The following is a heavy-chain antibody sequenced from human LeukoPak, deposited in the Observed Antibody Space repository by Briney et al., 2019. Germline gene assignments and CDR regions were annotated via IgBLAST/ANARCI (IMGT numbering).Heavy chain of an antibody. J-gene: IGHJ4*02. CDR3: AKDVASNFYSSSDY. Sequence: ASVKVSCKASGYTFTGYYMHWVRQAPGQGLEWMGWINPNSGGTNYAQKFQGRVTMTRDTSISTAYMELSRLRSDDTAVYYCAKDVASNFYSSSDYWGQGTLVTVSS. V-gene: IGHV1-2*02. CDR1: GYTFTGYY. CDR2: INPNSGGT. D-gene: IGHD2-2*01.